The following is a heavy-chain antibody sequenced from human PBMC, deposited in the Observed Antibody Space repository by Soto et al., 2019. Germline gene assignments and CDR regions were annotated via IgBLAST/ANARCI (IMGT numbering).Heavy chain of an antibody. CDR3: AKLTYPSDSTGYYYERVSGWIDS. D-gene: IGHD3-22*01. V-gene: IGHV3-23*01. Sequence: EVQLLESGGGLIQPGGSLRLSCAASGFMFSSYAMSWVRQAPGKGLEWVSSISASGGTANLADSVEGRCTMSRDTSKSTLYLQMNSLRAEDTAVYYCAKLTYPSDSTGYYYERVSGWIDSWGQGTLVTVSS. J-gene: IGHJ5*01. CDR1: GFMFSSYA. CDR2: ISASGGTA.